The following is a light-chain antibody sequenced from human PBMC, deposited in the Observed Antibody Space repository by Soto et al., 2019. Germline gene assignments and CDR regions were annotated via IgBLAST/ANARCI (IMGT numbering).Light chain of an antibody. J-gene: IGKJ5*01. CDR1: ETISTF. CDR2: AAS. V-gene: IGKV1-39*01. Sequence: DIQMNQSPSSLSASVGDRVTMTCRASETISTFLNWYQHKPGKAPKLLIYAASRLQSGVPSRFSGSGSGTDFTLTINCLQPEEFASYYCQQSYSTSPITFGQGTRLEI. CDR3: QQSYSTSPIT.